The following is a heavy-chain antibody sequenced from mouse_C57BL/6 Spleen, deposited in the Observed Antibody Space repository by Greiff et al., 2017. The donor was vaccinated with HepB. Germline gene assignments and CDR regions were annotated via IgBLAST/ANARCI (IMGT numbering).Heavy chain of an antibody. J-gene: IGHJ3*01. CDR3: TRKGHYYGSSYGWFAY. CDR1: GYTFTDYE. V-gene: IGHV1-15*01. CDR2: IDPETGGT. D-gene: IGHD1-1*01. Sequence: QVQLKESGAELVRPGASVTLSCKASGYTFTDYEMHWVKQTPVHGLEWIGAIDPETGGTAYNQKFKGKAILTADKSSSTAYMELRSLTSEDSAVYYCTRKGHYYGSSYGWFAYWGQGTLVTVSA.